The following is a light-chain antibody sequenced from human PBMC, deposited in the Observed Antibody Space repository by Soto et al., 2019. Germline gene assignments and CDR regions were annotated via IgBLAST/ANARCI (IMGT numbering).Light chain of an antibody. CDR2: EVT. CDR1: SGDIGSYNR. Sequence: QSVLTQPASVSGSPGQSITISCTGTSGDIGSYNRVSWYQQHPGKAPKLLISEVTNRPSGVSNRFSGSKSGNTASLTISGLQAEDEAHYYCSSYTTNSPPVVFGGGTKLTVL. J-gene: IGLJ2*01. CDR3: SSYTTNSPPVV. V-gene: IGLV2-14*01.